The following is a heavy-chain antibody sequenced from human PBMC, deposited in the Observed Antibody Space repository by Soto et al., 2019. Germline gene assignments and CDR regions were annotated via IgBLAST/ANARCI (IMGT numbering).Heavy chain of an antibody. CDR1: GGAFSGYY. CDR3: ARTNGIAARLADAFDI. Sequence: QVQLQQWGAGLLKPSETLSLTCAVYGGAFSGYYWSWIRQPPGKGLEWIGEINHSGSTNYKPSLKMRVTISVDTYKNQASLTLSSVAAADMAVYYCARTNGIAARLADAFDICGLATMVTVSS. J-gene: IGHJ3*02. D-gene: IGHD6-6*01. CDR2: INHSGST. V-gene: IGHV4-34*01.